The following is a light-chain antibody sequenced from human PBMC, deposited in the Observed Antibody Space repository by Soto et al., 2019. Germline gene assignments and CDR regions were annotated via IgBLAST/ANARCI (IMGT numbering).Light chain of an antibody. J-gene: IGKJ4*01. CDR3: QQRSTWPLT. Sequence: EIVLTQSPGTLSLSPGERATLSCRASQSFSSTYLAWYQQKPGQAPRLLIYGASSRATGIPDRFSGGGSGTDFSLTISRLDPEDFAVYYCQQRSTWPLTFGGGTKVDIK. CDR1: QSFSSTY. V-gene: IGKV3D-20*02. CDR2: GAS.